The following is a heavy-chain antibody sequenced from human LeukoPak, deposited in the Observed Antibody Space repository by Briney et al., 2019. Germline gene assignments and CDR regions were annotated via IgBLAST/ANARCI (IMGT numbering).Heavy chain of an antibody. J-gene: IGHJ4*02. D-gene: IGHD4-17*01. CDR1: GFTFSSYW. V-gene: IGHV3-7*03. CDR2: IKQDGSEK. CDR3: AKLGYGDCP. Sequence: GGSLRLSCAASGFTFSSYWMSWVRQAPGKGLEWVANIKQDGSEKYYVDSVKGRFTISRDNSKNTLYLQMNSLRAEDTAVYYCAKLGYGDCPWGQGTLVTVSS.